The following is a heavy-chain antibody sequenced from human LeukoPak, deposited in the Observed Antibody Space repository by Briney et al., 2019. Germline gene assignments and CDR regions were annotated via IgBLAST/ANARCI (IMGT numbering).Heavy chain of an antibody. CDR3: ARRAGYSDSWYYFDY. CDR2: IYPGDSDT. Sequence: GESLKISCKGSGYSFTSHWIGWVRQMPGKGLEWMGIIYPGDSDTRYSPSFQGQVTISVDKSINTAYLQWSRLKASDTAIYYCARRAGYSDSWYYFDYWGQGPLVTVSS. CDR1: GYSFTSHW. J-gene: IGHJ4*02. V-gene: IGHV5-51*01. D-gene: IGHD6-13*01.